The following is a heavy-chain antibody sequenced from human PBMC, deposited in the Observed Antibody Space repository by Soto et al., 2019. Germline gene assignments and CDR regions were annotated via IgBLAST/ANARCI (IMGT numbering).Heavy chain of an antibody. V-gene: IGHV4-31*03. CDR2: IYYSGST. CDR1: GGSISSGGYY. D-gene: IGHD2-15*01. Sequence: QVQLQESGPGLVKPSQTLSLTCTVSGGSISSGGYYWSWIRQHPGKGLEWIGYIYYSGSTYYNPYLKSRVTISVDTSKNQFSLKLSSVTAADTAVYYCARFLVVVAAEMAFDYYYGMDVWGQGTTVTVSS. CDR3: ARFLVVVAAEMAFDYYYGMDV. J-gene: IGHJ6*02.